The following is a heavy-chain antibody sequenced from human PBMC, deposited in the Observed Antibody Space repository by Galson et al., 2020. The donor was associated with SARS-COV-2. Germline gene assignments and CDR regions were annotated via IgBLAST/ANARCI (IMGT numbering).Heavy chain of an antibody. D-gene: IGHD2-21*01. CDR3: ARTGYCGGATCHLKDFDV. CDR1: GGSIRRSDYC. Sequence: SETLSLTCTVSGGSIRRSDYCWGWIRQPPGKGLEWIRSICYSGSTYYNVSLKSRVTMSVDTSKNQFSLKLSSMTAADTAVHYCARTGYCGGATCHLKDFDVWGQGTMVTVSS. V-gene: IGHV4-39*01. CDR2: ICYSGST. J-gene: IGHJ3*01.